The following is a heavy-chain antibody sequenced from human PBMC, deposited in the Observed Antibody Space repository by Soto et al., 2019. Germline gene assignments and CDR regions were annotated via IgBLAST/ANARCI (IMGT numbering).Heavy chain of an antibody. V-gene: IGHV3-66*01. J-gene: IGHJ6*03. D-gene: IGHD3-3*01. CDR3: VRAYGPIMLRAYYDFWSGLERYYYYMDV. CDR1: GFTVSSNY. CDR2: IYSGGST. Sequence: EVQLVESGGGLVQPGGSLRLSCAASGFTVSSNYMSWVRQAPGKGLEWVSVIYSGGSTYYADSVKGRFTISRDNSKNTLYLQMNSLRAEDTAVYYCVRAYGPIMLRAYYDFWSGLERYYYYMDVWGKGTTVTVSS.